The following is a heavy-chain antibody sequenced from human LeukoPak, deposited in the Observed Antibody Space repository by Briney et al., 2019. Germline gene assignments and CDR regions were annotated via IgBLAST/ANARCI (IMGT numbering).Heavy chain of an antibody. Sequence: PGGSLRLSCAASGFTFSSYAMSWVRQAPGKGLEWVSAISGSGGSTYYADSVKGRFTIARDNSKDTLYLQMNSLRAEDTAVYYCAKEITYYYGSGSYYPQIPPDYWGQGTLVTVSS. V-gene: IGHV3-23*01. CDR3: AKEITYYYGSGSYYPQIPPDY. J-gene: IGHJ4*02. CDR1: GFTFSSYA. CDR2: ISGSGGST. D-gene: IGHD3-10*01.